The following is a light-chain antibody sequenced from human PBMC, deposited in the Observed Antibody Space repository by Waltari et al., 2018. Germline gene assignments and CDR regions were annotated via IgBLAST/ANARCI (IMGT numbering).Light chain of an antibody. Sequence: IVLTQSPGTLSLSPGDRATLSCRASPTVSTIALSWYQQKPGQAPRVLIYSTYNRATGIPDRFSGSGSVTDFTLTINRLAPEDFAMYYCQQYDGIVVTFGGGTKVEI. CDR1: PTVSTIA. CDR2: STY. V-gene: IGKV3-20*01. CDR3: QQYDGIVVT. J-gene: IGKJ4*01.